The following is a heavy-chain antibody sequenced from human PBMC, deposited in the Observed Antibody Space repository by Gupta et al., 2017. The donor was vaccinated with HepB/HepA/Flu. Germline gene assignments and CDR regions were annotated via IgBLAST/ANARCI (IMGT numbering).Heavy chain of an antibody. Sequence: EVLLAKSGGGVVRPGGSMSLSCAMSGFIFDDYAMSWVRQAPGNVLEWVSFVYWGCVDTDYADSVKGRFTISIYTDKKALLLHLNQCTGEDTASDVCSRAKGGSDACHHDFWGQGTLVTVSS. J-gene: IGHJ4*02. CDR3: SRAKGGSDACHHDF. V-gene: IGHV3-20*01. D-gene: IGHD2-2*01. CDR1: GFIFDDYA. CDR2: VYWGCVDT.